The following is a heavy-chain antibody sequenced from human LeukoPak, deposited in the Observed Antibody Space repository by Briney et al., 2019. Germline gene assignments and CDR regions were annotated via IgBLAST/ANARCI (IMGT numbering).Heavy chain of an antibody. CDR2: ISASSAMT. J-gene: IGHJ4*02. V-gene: IGHV3-23*01. D-gene: IGHD1-26*01. CDR3: AKDRSIGTYYTFDH. CDR1: GFTFNNYV. Sequence: GGSLRLSCEASGFTFNNYVMTWVLQAPGKGLEWVSSISASSAMTYYADSVKGRFTVSRDNSNNRLYLQMSGLTAADTAVYYCAKDRSIGTYYTFDHWGQGTLVTVSS.